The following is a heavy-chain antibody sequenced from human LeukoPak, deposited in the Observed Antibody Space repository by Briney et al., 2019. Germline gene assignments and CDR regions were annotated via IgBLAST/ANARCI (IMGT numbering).Heavy chain of an antibody. V-gene: IGHV3-23*01. Sequence: GGSLRLSRAASGFTFSSYAMSWVRQAPGKGLEWVSAISGSGGSTYYADSVKGRFTISRDNSKNTLYLQMNSLRAEDTAVYYCAKEGHYYDCSGWDAFDIWGQGTMVTVSS. CDR1: GFTFSSYA. D-gene: IGHD3-22*01. CDR2: ISGSGGST. J-gene: IGHJ3*02. CDR3: AKEGHYYDCSGWDAFDI.